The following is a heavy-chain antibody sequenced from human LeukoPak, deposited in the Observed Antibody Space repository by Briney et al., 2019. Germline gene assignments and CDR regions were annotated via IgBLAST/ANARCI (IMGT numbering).Heavy chain of an antibody. CDR3: AREGTYPFDY. Sequence: PSETLSLTCTISGGSISSCYWSWIRHPPGKGLEWIGYIYYDGSTNYNPSIKSRVTMSVDTSKNQFSLELSSVTAADTAVYYCAREGTYPFDYWAPGTLVTVSS. CDR1: GGSISSCY. CDR2: IYYDGST. J-gene: IGHJ4*02. V-gene: IGHV4-59*01.